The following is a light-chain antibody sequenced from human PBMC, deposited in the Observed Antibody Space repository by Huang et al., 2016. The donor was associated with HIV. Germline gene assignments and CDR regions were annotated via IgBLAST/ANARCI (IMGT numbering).Light chain of an antibody. V-gene: IGKV3-15*01. CDR1: QSVSSN. CDR3: QQYNNWRRGT. Sequence: EIVMTQSPATLSVSPGERATLSCRASQSVSSNLAWYQQKPGQAPRLLIYDASTRATGIPAKVSGSGSGTEFTLTISSLQSEDFAVYYCQQYNNWRRGTFGQGTRVEIK. J-gene: IGKJ1*01. CDR2: DAS.